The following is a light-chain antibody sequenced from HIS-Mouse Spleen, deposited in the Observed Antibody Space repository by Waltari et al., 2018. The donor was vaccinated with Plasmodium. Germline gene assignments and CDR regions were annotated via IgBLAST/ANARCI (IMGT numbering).Light chain of an antibody. J-gene: IGKJ4*01. Sequence: EIVLTQSPGTLSLSPGERATISCRASQSVSSSYLAWYQQKPGPAPRLLIYGTASRATGIPDRFSGSGSGTDFTLTISRLEPEDFAVYYCQQYGSSPQITFGGGTKVEIK. CDR2: GTA. CDR1: QSVSSSY. V-gene: IGKV3-20*01. CDR3: QQYGSSPQIT.